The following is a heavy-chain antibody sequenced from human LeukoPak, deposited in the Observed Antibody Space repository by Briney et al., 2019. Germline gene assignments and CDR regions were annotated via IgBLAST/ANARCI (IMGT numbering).Heavy chain of an antibody. CDR1: GFTFSSDS. Sequence: PGGSLRLSCAASGFTFSSDSMNWVRQAPGKGLEWVSYISSSGSTIYYADSVKGRFTISRDNAKNSLYLQMNSLRAEDTAVYYCAREWSQWYSGYDYDADYWGQGTLVTVSS. J-gene: IGHJ4*02. CDR2: ISSSGSTI. V-gene: IGHV3-48*04. D-gene: IGHD5-12*01. CDR3: AREWSQWYSGYDYDADY.